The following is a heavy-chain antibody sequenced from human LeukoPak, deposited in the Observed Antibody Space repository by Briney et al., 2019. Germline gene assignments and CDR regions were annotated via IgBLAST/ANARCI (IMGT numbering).Heavy chain of an antibody. J-gene: IGHJ3*02. Sequence: PSETLSLTCTVSGGSISSSSYYWGWIRQPPGKGLEWIGSIYYSGSTYYNPSLKSRVTISVDTSKNQFSLKLSSVTAADTAVYYCARRARQQLGRFDIWGQGTMVTVSS. V-gene: IGHV4-39*01. CDR3: ARRARQQLGRFDI. CDR2: IYYSGST. CDR1: GGSISSSSYY. D-gene: IGHD6-13*01.